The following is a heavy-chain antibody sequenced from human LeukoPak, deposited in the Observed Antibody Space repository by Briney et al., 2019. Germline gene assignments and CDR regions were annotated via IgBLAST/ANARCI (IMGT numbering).Heavy chain of an antibody. CDR2: ISGSGGST. Sequence: GGSLRLSCAASGFTFSSYAMSWVRQAPGKGLEWVSAISGSGGSTYYADSVKGRFTISRDNAKNSLYLQMNSLRAEDTALYYCASLAVPDAFDIWGQGTMVTVSS. V-gene: IGHV3-23*01. CDR1: GFTFSSYA. CDR3: ASLAVPDAFDI. J-gene: IGHJ3*02. D-gene: IGHD6-19*01.